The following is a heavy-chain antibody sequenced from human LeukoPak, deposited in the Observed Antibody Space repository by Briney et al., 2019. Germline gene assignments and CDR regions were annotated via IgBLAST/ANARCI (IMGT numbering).Heavy chain of an antibody. CDR2: IWYDGSNK. J-gene: IGHJ3*02. V-gene: IGHV3-33*01. CDR1: GFTFSSYG. Sequence: GGSLRLSCAASGFTFSSYGVHWVRQAPGKGLEWVAVIWYDGSNKYYADSVKGRFTISRDNSKNTLYLQMNSLRAEDTAVYYCARAPDAFDIWGQGTMATVSS. CDR3: ARAPDAFDI.